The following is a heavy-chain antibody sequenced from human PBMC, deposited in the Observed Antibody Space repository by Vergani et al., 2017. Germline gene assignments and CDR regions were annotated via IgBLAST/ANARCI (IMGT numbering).Heavy chain of an antibody. V-gene: IGHV4-39*01. CDR2: IYYSENK. Sequence: QLQLQESCPGLVKPSETLSLTCTVSGGSITYGAFYWGWIRQSPGKGLEGIGSIYYSENKFYNPSLESRVTLSIDTTKNQFSLKLKSVTAADTAVYYCVRCFRDEGMIYGGTVENWFDPWGQGTLVTVSS. CDR3: VRCFRDEGMIYGGTVENWFDP. CDR1: GGSITYGAFY. D-gene: IGHD3-22*01. J-gene: IGHJ5*02.